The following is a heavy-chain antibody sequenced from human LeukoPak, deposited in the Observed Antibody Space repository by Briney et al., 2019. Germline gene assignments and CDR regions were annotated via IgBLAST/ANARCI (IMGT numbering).Heavy chain of an antibody. CDR3: ARRSEDFDY. Sequence: GGSLRLSCAASGFTFSSYAMSWVRQAPGKGLEWVSAISGSGGSTYYADSVKGRFTISRDDAQNSLYLQMNSLRAEDTAVYYCARRSEDFDYWGQGTLVTVSS. D-gene: IGHD3-3*01. CDR2: ISGSGGST. CDR1: GFTFSSYA. J-gene: IGHJ4*02. V-gene: IGHV3-23*01.